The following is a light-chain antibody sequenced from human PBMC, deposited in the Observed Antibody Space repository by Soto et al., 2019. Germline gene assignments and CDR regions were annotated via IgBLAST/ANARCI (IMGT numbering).Light chain of an antibody. Sequence: QLVLTQSPSASASLGASVTLTCTLSGGHSSYAIAWHQQQPGKGPRYLMKLDSDGSHNKGDGIPDRFSGSSSGAERYLTISRLQSEDEADYYCQTWGSGIPVVFGGGTKLTVL. V-gene: IGLV4-69*01. J-gene: IGLJ2*01. CDR3: QTWGSGIPVV. CDR2: LDSDGSH. CDR1: GGHSSYA.